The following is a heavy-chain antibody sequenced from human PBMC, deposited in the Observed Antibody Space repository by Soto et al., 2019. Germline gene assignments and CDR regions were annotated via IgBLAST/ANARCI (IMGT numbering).Heavy chain of an antibody. J-gene: IGHJ4*02. CDR3: ARSYSGYDSLCDY. CDR1: GFTFSSYG. Sequence: QVQLVESGGGVVQPGRSLRLSCAASGFTFSSYGMHWVRQAPGKGLEWVAVIWYDGSNKYYADSVKGRFTISRDNXKNTLYLQMNSLRAEDTAVYYCARSYSGYDSLCDYWGQGTLVTVSS. D-gene: IGHD5-12*01. CDR2: IWYDGSNK. V-gene: IGHV3-33*01.